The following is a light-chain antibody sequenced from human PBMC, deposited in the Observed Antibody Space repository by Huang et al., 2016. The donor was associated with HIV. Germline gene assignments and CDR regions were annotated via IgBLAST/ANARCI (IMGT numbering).Light chain of an antibody. CDR2: DTS. J-gene: IGKJ2*01. CDR1: QSVSSY. Sequence: EIVLTQSPATLSLSPGERATISCRASQSVSSYLAWYQQKPGQAPRLLIYDTSNRATGIPARFGGSGSGTDFTLTISSLEPEDFAVYFCQQRGNWPYTFGQGTKLEIK. V-gene: IGKV3-11*01. CDR3: QQRGNWPYT.